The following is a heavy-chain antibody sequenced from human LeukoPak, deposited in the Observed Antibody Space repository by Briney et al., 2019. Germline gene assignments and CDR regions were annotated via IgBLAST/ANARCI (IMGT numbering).Heavy chain of an antibody. CDR2: MNPNSGNT. D-gene: IGHD2-15*01. Sequence: GASVKVSCKASGYTFTSYDINWVRQATGQGLEWMGWMNPNSGNTGYAQKFQGRVTMTRNTSISTAYMELSSLRSEDTAVYYCARGGGYCSGGSCYPGGFCYYYGMDVWGQGTTVTVSS. CDR1: GYTFTSYD. CDR3: ARGGGYCSGGSCYPGGFCYYYGMDV. V-gene: IGHV1-8*01. J-gene: IGHJ6*02.